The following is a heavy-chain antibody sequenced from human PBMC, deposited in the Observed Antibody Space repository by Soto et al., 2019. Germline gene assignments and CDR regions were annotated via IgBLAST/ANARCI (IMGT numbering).Heavy chain of an antibody. CDR3: ARGACCGHDCYFDY. Sequence: GGSLRLSCAASGFTFPGCFLTWIRQAPGKGLEWISYISSNDRTIYYADSVKGRFTISRDNAKKSLYLQMNNLRAEDTALYYCARGACCGHDCYFDYWGQGVLVTVSS. CDR1: GFTFPGCF. D-gene: IGHD5-12*01. J-gene: IGHJ4*02. CDR2: ISSNDRTI. V-gene: IGHV3-11*01.